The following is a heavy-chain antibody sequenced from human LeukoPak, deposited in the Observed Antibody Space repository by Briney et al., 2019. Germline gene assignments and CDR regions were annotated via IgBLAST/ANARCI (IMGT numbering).Heavy chain of an antibody. D-gene: IGHD2-15*01. CDR2: ISAYNGNT. CDR3: AREVPLGYCSGGSCPFDY. V-gene: IGHV1-18*04. Sequence: ASVKVSCKASGYTFTSYGISWVRQAPGQGLEWMGWISAYNGNTNYAQKLQGRVTMTTDTSTSTASMELRSLRSDDTAVYYCAREVPLGYCSGGSCPFDYWGQGTLVTVSS. CDR1: GYTFTSYG. J-gene: IGHJ4*02.